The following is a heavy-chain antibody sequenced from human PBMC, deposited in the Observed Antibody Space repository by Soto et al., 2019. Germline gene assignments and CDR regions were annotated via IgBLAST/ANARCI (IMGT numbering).Heavy chain of an antibody. J-gene: IGHJ4*02. CDR3: AQDLIHAPPEGSDF. Sequence: GGSLRLSCAASGLTFSNYAMSWVRQAPGKGLEWVSAISGSGGRTYYADSVKGRFTISRDNSKNTLYLQMNSLRVEDTAVYYCAQDLIHAPPEGSDFWGQGTLVTAPQ. CDR1: GLTFSNYA. D-gene: IGHD2-2*01. CDR2: ISGSGGRT. V-gene: IGHV3-23*01.